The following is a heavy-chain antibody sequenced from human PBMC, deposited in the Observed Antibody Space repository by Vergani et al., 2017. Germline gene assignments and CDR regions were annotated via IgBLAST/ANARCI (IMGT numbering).Heavy chain of an antibody. CDR2: ISWNSGSI. CDR1: GFTFDDYA. D-gene: IGHD4-17*01. V-gene: IGHV3-9*01. J-gene: IGHJ6*03. Sequence: EVQLVESGGGLVKPGRSLRLSCAASGFTFDDYAMHWVRQAPGKGLEWVSSISWNSGSIGYADSVKGRFTISRDNAKNSLYLQMNSLRAEDTALYYCAKDHYGDYHYYYMVVWGKGTTVIVSS. CDR3: AKDHYGDYHYYYMVV.